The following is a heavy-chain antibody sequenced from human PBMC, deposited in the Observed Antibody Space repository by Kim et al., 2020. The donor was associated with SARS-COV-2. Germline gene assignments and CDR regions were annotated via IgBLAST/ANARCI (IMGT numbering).Heavy chain of an antibody. CDR3: ARGRRMITFGGVIVTHDALDI. D-gene: IGHD3-16*02. V-gene: IGHV3-74*01. Sequence: GGSLRLSCAASGFTFSSYWMHWVRQAPGKGLVWVSRINSDGSSTSYADSVKGRFTISRDNAKNTLYLQMNSLRAEDTAVYYCARGRRMITFGGVIVTHDALDIWGQGTMVTVSS. J-gene: IGHJ3*02. CDR2: INSDGSST. CDR1: GFTFSSYW.